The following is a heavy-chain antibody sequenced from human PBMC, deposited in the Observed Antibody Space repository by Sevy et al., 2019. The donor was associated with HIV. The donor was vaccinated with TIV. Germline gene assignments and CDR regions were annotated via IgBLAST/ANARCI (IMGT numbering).Heavy chain of an antibody. CDR1: GFTFSTYA. Sequence: GGSLRLSCAASGFTFSTYAMSWVRQAPGKGLEWVSGISGSGGSTYYADSVKGRFTISRDNSKNTLYLQMNSLRAEDTAVYYCAKDYYDSSGYYPMDAFDIWGQGTMVTVPS. V-gene: IGHV3-23*01. CDR2: ISGSGGST. CDR3: AKDYYDSSGYYPMDAFDI. J-gene: IGHJ3*02. D-gene: IGHD3-22*01.